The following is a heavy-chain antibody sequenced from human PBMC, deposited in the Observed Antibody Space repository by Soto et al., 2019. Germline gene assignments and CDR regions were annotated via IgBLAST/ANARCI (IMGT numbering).Heavy chain of an antibody. CDR1: GGTFSSYA. D-gene: IGHD2-2*01. Sequence: GASVKVSCKAPGGTFSSYAISWVRQAHGQGLEWMGGIIPISETTNYAQKFQGRVTITADESKSTAYMELSSLRSEDTAVYYCARSQGSSTSLEIYYYYYYGMDVWGQGTTVTVSS. CDR3: ARSQGSSTSLEIYYYYYYGMDV. V-gene: IGHV1-69*01. CDR2: IIPISETT. J-gene: IGHJ6*02.